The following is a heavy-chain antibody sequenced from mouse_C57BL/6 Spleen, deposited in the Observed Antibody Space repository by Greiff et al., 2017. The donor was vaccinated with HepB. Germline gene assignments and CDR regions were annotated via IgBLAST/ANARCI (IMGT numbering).Heavy chain of an antibody. CDR3: AILYYYGSSYNYYAMDY. CDR1: GYSFTDYN. CDR2: INPNYGTT. Sequence: EVKLVESGPELVKPGASVKISCKASGYSFTDYNMNWVKQSNGKSLEWIGVINPNYGTTSYNQKFKGKATLTVDQSSSTAYMQLNSLTSEDSAVYYCAILYYYGSSYNYYAMDYWGQGTSVTVSS. V-gene: IGHV1-39*01. D-gene: IGHD1-1*01. J-gene: IGHJ4*01.